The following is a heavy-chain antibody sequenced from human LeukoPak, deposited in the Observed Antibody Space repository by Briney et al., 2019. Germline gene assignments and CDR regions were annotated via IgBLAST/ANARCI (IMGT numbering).Heavy chain of an antibody. CDR2: MKGDGSEQ. Sequence: GGSLRLSCATSGFNFNNYWMTWVRQAPGRWLEWVANMKGDGSEQFYADSVKGRFTISRDNARNSLYLQMNSLRAEDMAVYYCARGGSTSSWFWNDWGQGTLVTVSS. D-gene: IGHD6-13*01. J-gene: IGHJ4*02. CDR3: ARGGSTSSWFWND. CDR1: GFNFNNYW. V-gene: IGHV3-7*01.